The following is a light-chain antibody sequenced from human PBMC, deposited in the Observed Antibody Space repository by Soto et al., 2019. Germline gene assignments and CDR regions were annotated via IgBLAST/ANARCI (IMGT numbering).Light chain of an antibody. CDR3: QSSDSSLSGVV. CDR2: GNS. J-gene: IGLJ2*01. V-gene: IGLV1-40*01. CDR1: SSNIGAGYD. Sequence: QSLLTQPPSVSGAPGQRVTISCTGSSSNIGAGYDVHWYQQLPGTAPKLLIYGNSNRPSGVPDRFSGSKSGTSASLAITGLQAEDEADYYCQSSDSSLSGVVLGGGTKLTVL.